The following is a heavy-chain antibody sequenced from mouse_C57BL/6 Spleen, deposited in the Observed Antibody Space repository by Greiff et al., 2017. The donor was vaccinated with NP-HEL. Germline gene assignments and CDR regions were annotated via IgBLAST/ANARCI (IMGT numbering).Heavy chain of an antibody. CDR1: GYTFTDYY. Sequence: EVQLQQSGPELVKPGASVKISCKASGYTFTDYYMNWVKQSHGKSLEWIGDINPNNGGTSYNQKFKGKATLTVDKSSSTAYMELRSLTSEDSAVYYCAREIRGYFDYWGQGTTLTVSS. CDR2: INPNNGGT. J-gene: IGHJ2*01. D-gene: IGHD2-4*01. CDR3: AREIRGYFDY. V-gene: IGHV1-26*01.